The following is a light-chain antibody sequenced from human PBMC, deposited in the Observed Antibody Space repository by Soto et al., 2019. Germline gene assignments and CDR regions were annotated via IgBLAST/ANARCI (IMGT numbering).Light chain of an antibody. V-gene: IGLV2-11*01. CDR1: NSDVGAYKF. CDR3: CSYAGSYTWV. CDR2: DVT. Sequence: QSALTQPRSVSGSPGQSVTISCNGSNSDVGAYKFVSWLQHNPGEAPKVMIYDVTQRPSGVPDRFSGTKSGNTASLTISGLQAEDEADYYCCSYAGSYTWVFGSGTKVTVL. J-gene: IGLJ1*01.